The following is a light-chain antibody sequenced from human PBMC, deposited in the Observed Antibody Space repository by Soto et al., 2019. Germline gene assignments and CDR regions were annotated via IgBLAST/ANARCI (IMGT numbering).Light chain of an antibody. CDR2: EVT. V-gene: IGLV2-8*01. CDR3: SSYGGSNNLL. J-gene: IGLJ2*01. CDR1: SSDVGGYNY. Sequence: QSALTQPPSASGSPGQSVTISCTGTSSDVGGYNYVSWYQQHPGKAPKLMIYEVTKRPSGVPDRFSGSKSGNTASLTVSGLQTEDEADYYCSSYGGSNNLLFGGGTQRTVL.